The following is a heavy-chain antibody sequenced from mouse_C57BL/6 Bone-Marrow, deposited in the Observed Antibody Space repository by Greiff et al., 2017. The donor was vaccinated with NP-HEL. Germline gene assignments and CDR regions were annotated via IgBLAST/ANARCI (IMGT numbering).Heavy chain of an antibody. D-gene: IGHD1-1*01. J-gene: IGHJ2*01. CDR3: ARDYYGAYFDY. CDR2: IAPNSGCS. Sequence: QVQLKQPGAELVKPGASVKLSCKASGYTFTSYWMHWVKQRPGRGLEWIGRIAPNSGCSKYNEKFKSKATLTVDKPSSTAYMQLSSLTSEDSAVYYCARDYYGAYFDYWGQGTTLTVSS. V-gene: IGHV1-72*01. CDR1: GYTFTSYW.